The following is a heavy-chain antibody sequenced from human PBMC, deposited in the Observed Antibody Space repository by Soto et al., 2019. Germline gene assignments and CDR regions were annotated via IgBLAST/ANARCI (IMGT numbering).Heavy chain of an antibody. D-gene: IGHD6-19*01. V-gene: IGHV3-43D*04. CDR2: ITWDGGTT. J-gene: IGHJ4*01. CDR3: AKDKGGSGWYYPLDY. CDR1: GFTFDDYA. Sequence: GGSLRLSCAASGFTFDDYAMHWVRQAPGKGLEWVSLITWDGGTTYYADSVRGRFTISRDNSKNSLYLQMNSLTTEDTALYSCAKDKGGSGWYYPLDYWGHGTLVTVSS.